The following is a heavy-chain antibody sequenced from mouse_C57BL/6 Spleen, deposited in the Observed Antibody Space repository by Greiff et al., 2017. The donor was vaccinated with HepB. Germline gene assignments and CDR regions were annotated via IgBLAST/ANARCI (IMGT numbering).Heavy chain of an antibody. CDR3: AISYYYGSSLYYAMDY. CDR2: IYPGDGDT. J-gene: IGHJ4*01. D-gene: IGHD1-1*01. Sequence: QVQLQQSGAELVKPGASVKISCKASGYAFSSYWMNWVKQRPGKGLEWIGQIYPGDGDTNYNGKFKGKATLTADKSSSTAYMPLSSLTSEDSAVYFCAISYYYGSSLYYAMDYWGQGTSVTVSS. V-gene: IGHV1-80*01. CDR1: GYAFSSYW.